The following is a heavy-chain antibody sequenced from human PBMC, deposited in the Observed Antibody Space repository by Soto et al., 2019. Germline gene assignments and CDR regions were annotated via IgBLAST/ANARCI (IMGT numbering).Heavy chain of an antibody. D-gene: IGHD1-26*01. CDR1: GDSRSTSNYF. CDR3: ARHHGDSETLYYYYGMDV. V-gene: IGHV4-39*01. CDR2: IYYSGST. J-gene: IGHJ6*02. Sequence: SETLSLTCTVSGDSRSTSNYFWGWIRQPPGKGLEWIGRIYYSGSTYYNPSLKSRVSIFVDTSKNQFSLRMSSMTAADTAVYYCARHHGDSETLYYYYGMDVWGQGTTVT.